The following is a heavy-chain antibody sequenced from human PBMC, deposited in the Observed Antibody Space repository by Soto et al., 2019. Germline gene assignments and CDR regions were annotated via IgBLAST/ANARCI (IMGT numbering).Heavy chain of an antibody. V-gene: IGHV3-23*01. J-gene: IGHJ4*02. CDR1: GFTFSSYA. Sequence: GGSLRLSCVASGFTFSSYAMSGVCQAPGKGLEWVSAISGGGGSTDYVDSVKGRFTISRDISKNTLYLQMNSLRAEDTAVYYCAKLQAYSYGPGAYFDYWRQGTLVTVSS. D-gene: IGHD5-18*01. CDR3: AKLQAYSYGPGAYFDY. CDR2: ISGGGGST.